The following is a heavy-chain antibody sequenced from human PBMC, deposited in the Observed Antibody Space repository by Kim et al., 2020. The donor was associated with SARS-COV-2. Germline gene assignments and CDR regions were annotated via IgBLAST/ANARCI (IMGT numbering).Heavy chain of an antibody. CDR2: SNS. J-gene: IGHJ4*02. Sequence: SNSSSADSVKTPFTSSRCNAKNSLYMQMNSLRARDTAVYYCARGYGSFDYWGQGALVTVSS. CDR3: ARGYGSFDY. V-gene: IGHV3-11*04. D-gene: IGHD3-10*01.